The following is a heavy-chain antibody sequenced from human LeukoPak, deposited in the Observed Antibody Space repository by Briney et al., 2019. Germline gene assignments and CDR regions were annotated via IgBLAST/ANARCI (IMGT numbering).Heavy chain of an antibody. D-gene: IGHD4-17*01. CDR2: ISYDGSNK. CDR1: GFTFSSYA. CDR3: AREGYGDYYNDY. V-gene: IGHV3-30-3*01. J-gene: IGHJ4*02. Sequence: GGSLRLSCAASGFTFSSYAMHWVRQAPGKGLEWVAVISYDGSNKYYADSVKGRFTISRDNSKNTLYLQMNSLRAEDTAVYYCAREGYGDYYNDYWGQGTLVTVSS.